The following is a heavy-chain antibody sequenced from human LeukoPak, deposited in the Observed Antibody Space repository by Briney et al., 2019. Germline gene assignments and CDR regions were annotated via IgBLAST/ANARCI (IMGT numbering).Heavy chain of an antibody. CDR1: GFTFSTFG. CDR3: TRDGSGSGDY. V-gene: IGHV3-21*01. D-gene: IGHD6-19*01. Sequence: GGSLRLSCAASGFTFSTFGMNWVRQAPGKGLEWVSSISSDSVHIYYADSVKGRLAISRDNAKNSVYLQMSSLRAEDTAVYYCTRDGSGSGDYWGQGTLVTVSS. J-gene: IGHJ4*02. CDR2: ISSDSVHI.